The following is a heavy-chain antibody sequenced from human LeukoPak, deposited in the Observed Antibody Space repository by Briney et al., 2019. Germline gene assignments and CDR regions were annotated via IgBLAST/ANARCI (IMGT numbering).Heavy chain of an antibody. Sequence: PSETLSLTCTVSGGSISSYYWSWIRQPAGKGLEWIGRIYTSGSTNYNPSLKSRVTMSVDTSKNQFSLKLSSVTAAGTAVYYCARILYYDFWSGYYNMPYYYYYMDVWGKGTTVTISS. J-gene: IGHJ6*03. CDR1: GGSISSYY. D-gene: IGHD3-3*01. V-gene: IGHV4-4*07. CDR3: ARILYYDFWSGYYNMPYYYYYMDV. CDR2: IYTSGST.